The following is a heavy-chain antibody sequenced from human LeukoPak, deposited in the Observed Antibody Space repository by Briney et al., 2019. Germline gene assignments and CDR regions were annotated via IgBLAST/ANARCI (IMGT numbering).Heavy chain of an antibody. CDR2: VNHSGYT. D-gene: IGHD4-17*01. Sequence: PSETLSLTCDVSGVSFSTYYWSWIRQSPAKGLEWIVEVNHSGYTNYNPSLKGRVTISVDTSKNHLSLKLSSVTAADTAVYYCARQLYGSDYWGQGTLVTVSS. CDR1: GVSFSTYY. CDR3: ARQLYGSDY. V-gene: IGHV4-34*01. J-gene: IGHJ4*02.